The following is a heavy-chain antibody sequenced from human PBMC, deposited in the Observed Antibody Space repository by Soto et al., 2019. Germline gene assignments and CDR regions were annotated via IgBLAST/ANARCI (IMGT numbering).Heavy chain of an antibody. D-gene: IGHD3-22*01. CDR3: ARDLYYYDSSGYYPEAFDI. CDR1: GFTFSSYS. CDR2: ISSSSTI. Sequence: GGSLRLSCAASGFTFSSYSMNWVRQAPGKGLEWVSYISSSSTIYYADSVKGRFTISRDNAKNSLYLQMNSLRDEDTAVYYCARDLYYYDSSGYYPEAFDIWGQGTMVTVSS. V-gene: IGHV3-48*02. J-gene: IGHJ3*02.